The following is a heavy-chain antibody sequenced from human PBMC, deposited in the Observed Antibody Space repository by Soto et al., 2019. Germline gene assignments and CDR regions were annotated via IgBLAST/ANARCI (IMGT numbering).Heavy chain of an antibody. D-gene: IGHD6-13*01. CDR1: GYIFTNFG. CDR2: ISGYNENT. Sequence: QVPLKQSGPEVRKPGASVRVSCKASGYIFTNFGISWVRQAPGQGLEWMGWISGYNENTHYAQKLQGRVSMTTDTSTGTAYMDLRSLRSDDTAIYYCVRDSSSWFYYYYGMDVWGQGTTVTVSS. CDR3: VRDSSSWFYYYYGMDV. V-gene: IGHV1-18*01. J-gene: IGHJ6*02.